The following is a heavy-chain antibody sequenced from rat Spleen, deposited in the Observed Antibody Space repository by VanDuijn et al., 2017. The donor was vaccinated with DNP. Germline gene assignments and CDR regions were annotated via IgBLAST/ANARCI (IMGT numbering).Heavy chain of an antibody. V-gene: IGHV5S11*01. D-gene: IGHD3-7*01. Sequence: EVQLVESGGGLVQPGRSMKLSCAVSGFTFNNHYKAWVRQAPTKGLEWVASISDGGGNTYYGDSVKGRFTISRDNAKNTLYLQMDSLRSEETATYYCARHEGFYWYFDFWGPGTMVTVSS. CDR3: ARHEGFYWYFDF. J-gene: IGHJ1*01. CDR2: ISDGGGNT. CDR1: GFTFNNHY.